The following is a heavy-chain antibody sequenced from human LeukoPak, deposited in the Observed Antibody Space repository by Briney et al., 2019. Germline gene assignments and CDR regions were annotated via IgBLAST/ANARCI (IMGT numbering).Heavy chain of an antibody. Sequence: PSETLSLTCTVSGGSISSSSYYWGWIRQPPGKGLEWIGSIYYSGSTYYNPSLKSRVTISVDTSKNQFSLKLSSVTAADTAVYYCQRTDYYYGMDVWGQGTTVTVSS. CDR2: IYYSGST. CDR3: QRTDYYYGMDV. J-gene: IGHJ6*02. D-gene: IGHD6-25*01. V-gene: IGHV4-39*07. CDR1: GGSISSSSYY.